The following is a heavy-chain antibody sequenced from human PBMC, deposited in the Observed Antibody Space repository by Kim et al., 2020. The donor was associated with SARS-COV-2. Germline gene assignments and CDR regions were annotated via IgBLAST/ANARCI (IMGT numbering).Heavy chain of an antibody. D-gene: IGHD3-22*01. CDR3: AREGYYDSSGYYGMDV. Sequence: KFQGRVTSTADKSTSTAYMELSSLRSEDTAVYYCAREGYYDSSGYYGMDVWGQGTTVTVSS. V-gene: IGHV1-69*04. J-gene: IGHJ6*02.